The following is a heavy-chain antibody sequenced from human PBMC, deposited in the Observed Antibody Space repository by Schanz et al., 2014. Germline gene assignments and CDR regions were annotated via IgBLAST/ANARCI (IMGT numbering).Heavy chain of an antibody. J-gene: IGHJ6*02. V-gene: IGHV3-30*18. CDR3: AKDGPGGSGSYSADGGMDV. CDR2: VSSDGNND. CDR1: GFSFGNYG. Sequence: VQLVESGGGLVQPGGSLRLSCEASGFSFGNYGMSWVRQAPGKGLEWVALVSSDGNNDYYTDSVKGRFTISRDNSKNTVHLQMNSLRAEDTAVYYCAKDGPGGSGSYSADGGMDVWGQGTTVTVSS. D-gene: IGHD3-10*01.